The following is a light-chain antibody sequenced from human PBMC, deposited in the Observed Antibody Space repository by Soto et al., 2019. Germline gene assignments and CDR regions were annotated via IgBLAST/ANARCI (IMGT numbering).Light chain of an antibody. CDR1: QSVSSN. J-gene: IGKJ5*01. CDR3: QQYHNWPIT. Sequence: EIVITQSPATLSVSPGERATLSFRASQSVSSNLAWHQQKPGQAPRILMYDAYTRATGIPARFSGSGSGTEFTLTISSLQSEDFAVYYCQQYHNWPITFGQGTRLEIK. CDR2: DAY. V-gene: IGKV3-15*01.